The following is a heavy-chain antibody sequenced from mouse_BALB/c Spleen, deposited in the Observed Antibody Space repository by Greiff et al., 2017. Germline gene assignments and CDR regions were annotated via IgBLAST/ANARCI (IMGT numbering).Heavy chain of an antibody. Sequence: VQLKQSGPELVKPGASVKMSCKASGYTFTSYVMHWVKQKPGQGLEWIGYINPYNDGTKYNEKFKGKATLTSDKSSSTAYMELSSLTSEDSAVYYCARGGDGYAMDYWGQGTSVTVSS. J-gene: IGHJ4*01. CDR2: INPYNDGT. V-gene: IGHV1-14*01. CDR3: ARGGDGYAMDY. CDR1: GYTFTSYV.